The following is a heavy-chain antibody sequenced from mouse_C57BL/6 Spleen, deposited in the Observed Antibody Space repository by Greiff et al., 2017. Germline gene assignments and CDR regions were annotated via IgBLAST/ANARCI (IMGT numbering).Heavy chain of an antibody. CDR3: AKAQTGTVFDY. V-gene: IGHV1-4*01. CDR2: INPSSGYT. CDR1: GYTFTEYT. J-gene: IGHJ2*01. D-gene: IGHD4-1*01. Sequence: QVQLQQSGAELVQPGASVKLSCTASGYTFTEYTIHWVKQRPGQGLEWIGYINPSSGYTKYNQKFKDKATLTADKSSTTAYMQLSSLTSEDSAVYYCAKAQTGTVFDYWGQGTTLTVSS.